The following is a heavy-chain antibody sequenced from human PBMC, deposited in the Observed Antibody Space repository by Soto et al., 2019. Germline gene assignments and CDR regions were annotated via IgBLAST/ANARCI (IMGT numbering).Heavy chain of an antibody. CDR1: GYTFTSYG. J-gene: IGHJ6*02. D-gene: IGHD2-2*01. CDR2: ISAYNGNT. V-gene: IGHV1-18*04. CDR3: ARVGYCSSTSCFYYYYYGMDV. Sequence: ASVKVSCKASGYTFTSYGISCVRQAPGQGLEWMGWISAYNGNTNYAQKLQGRVTMTTDTSTSTAYMELRSLRSDDTAVYYCARVGYCSSTSCFYYYYYGMDVWGQGTTVTVSS.